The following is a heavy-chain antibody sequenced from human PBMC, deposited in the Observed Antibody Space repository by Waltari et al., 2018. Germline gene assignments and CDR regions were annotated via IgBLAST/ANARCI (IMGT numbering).Heavy chain of an antibody. CDR1: GYTFTDYY. D-gene: IGHD6-13*01. CDR2: VDPEDGET. CDR3: ATGVPTAEMAAYIPDY. J-gene: IGHJ4*02. Sequence: EVQLVQSGAEVKKPGATVKISCTASGYTFTDYYMHWVQQAPGKGLEWMGRVDPEDGETIYAEKFQGRVTITADTSTDTAYMELSSLRSEDTAVYYCATGVPTAEMAAYIPDYWGQGTLVTVSS. V-gene: IGHV1-69-2*01.